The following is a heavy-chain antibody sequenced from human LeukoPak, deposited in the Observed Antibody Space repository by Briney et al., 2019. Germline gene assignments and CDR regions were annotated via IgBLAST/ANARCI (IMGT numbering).Heavy chain of an antibody. V-gene: IGHV3-21*01. CDR3: AGVARNYYWVDY. Sequence: GGSLRLSCAASGFTFSSYAMNWVRLAPGEGLEWVSSITSASSYIYYADSVKGRFTISRDNAKNSLYLQMNSLRAEDTAVYYCAGVARNYYWVDYWGQGTLVTVSS. CDR1: GFTFSSYA. D-gene: IGHD1-26*01. CDR2: ITSASSYI. J-gene: IGHJ4*02.